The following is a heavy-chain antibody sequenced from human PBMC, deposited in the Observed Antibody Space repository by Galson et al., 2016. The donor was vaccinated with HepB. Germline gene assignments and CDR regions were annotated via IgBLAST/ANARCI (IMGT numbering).Heavy chain of an antibody. CDR2: IKRKTDGGTT. CDR3: ATDLPGYSGNWGPGY. J-gene: IGHJ4*02. D-gene: IGHD6-13*01. V-gene: IGHV3-15*01. CDR1: GFTFIDAW. Sequence: SLRLSCAASGFTFIDAWMAWVRQAPGKGLEWVGRIKRKTDGGTTDYAAPVKGRFTISRDDSKNTLYLQMNSLKTEDTAVYYCATDLPGYSGNWGPGYWGQGTLVTVSS.